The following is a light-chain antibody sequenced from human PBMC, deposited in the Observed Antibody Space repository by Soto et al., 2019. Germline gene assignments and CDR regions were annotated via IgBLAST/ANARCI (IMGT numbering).Light chain of an antibody. CDR1: QNVYNN. V-gene: IGKV3-15*01. Sequence: EIVMTQSPATLSASPGEGATLSCKAGQNVYNNLAWYQQRPGQPPRLLIYDASTRATGISARFSGSGYGTDFTLTISSLQFEDFAVYFGQKCRNWPLILGGGTKVDIK. J-gene: IGKJ4*01. CDR2: DAS. CDR3: QKCRNWPLI.